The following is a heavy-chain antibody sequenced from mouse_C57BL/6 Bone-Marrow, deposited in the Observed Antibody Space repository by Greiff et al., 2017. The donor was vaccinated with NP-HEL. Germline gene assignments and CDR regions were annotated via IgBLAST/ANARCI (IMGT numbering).Heavy chain of an antibody. V-gene: IGHV1-76*01. J-gene: IGHJ1*03. Sequence: QVQLQQPGAELVRPGASVKLSCKASGYTFTDYYINWVKQRPGQGLEWIARIYPGSGNTYYNEKFKGKATLTAEKSSSTAYMQLSSLTSEDSAVYFCARSRRYYGSSSYFDVWGTGTTVTVSS. CDR1: GYTFTDYY. CDR2: IYPGSGNT. D-gene: IGHD1-1*01. CDR3: ARSRRYYGSSSYFDV.